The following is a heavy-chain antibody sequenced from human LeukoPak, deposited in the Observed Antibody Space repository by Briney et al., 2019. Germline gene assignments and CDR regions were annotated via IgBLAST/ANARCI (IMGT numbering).Heavy chain of an antibody. CDR3: ARVESTDYYGMDV. J-gene: IGHJ6*02. D-gene: IGHD4-11*01. Sequence: ASVKVSCKASGYTFTGYYMHWVRQAPGQGLEWMGWINPNSGGTNYAQKFQGWVTMTRDTSISTAYMELSRLRFDDTAVYYCARVESTDYYGMDVWGQGTTVTVSS. V-gene: IGHV1-2*04. CDR2: INPNSGGT. CDR1: GYTFTGYY.